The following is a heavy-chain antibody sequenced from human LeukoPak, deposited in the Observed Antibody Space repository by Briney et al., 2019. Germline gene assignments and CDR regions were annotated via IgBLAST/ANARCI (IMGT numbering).Heavy chain of an antibody. V-gene: IGHV3-7*01. D-gene: IGHD6-13*01. Sequence: QSGGSLRLSCAASGFTFSSYWMSWVRQAPGKGLEWVANIKQDGSEKYYVDSVKGRFTISRDNAKNSLYLQMNSLRAEDTAVYYCARESTTGYSSSWYLTDYYYYYMDVWGKGTTVTVSS. CDR1: GFTFSSYW. J-gene: IGHJ6*03. CDR3: ARESTTGYSSSWYLTDYYYYYMDV. CDR2: IKQDGSEK.